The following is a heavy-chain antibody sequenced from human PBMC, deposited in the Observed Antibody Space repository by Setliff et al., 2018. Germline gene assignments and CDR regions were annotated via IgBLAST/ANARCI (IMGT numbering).Heavy chain of an antibody. CDR2: IIPILGIA. CDR1: GGTFSSYA. D-gene: IGHD2-21*02. Sequence: GASVKVSCKASGGTFSSYAISWVRQAPGQGLEWMGGIIPILGIANYAQKFQGRVTITADESTNTAYMELSSLRSEDTAVYYCARGSAYCGGDCYKPNAFDYWGQGTLVTVSS. V-gene: IGHV1-69*10. J-gene: IGHJ4*02. CDR3: ARGSAYCGGDCYKPNAFDY.